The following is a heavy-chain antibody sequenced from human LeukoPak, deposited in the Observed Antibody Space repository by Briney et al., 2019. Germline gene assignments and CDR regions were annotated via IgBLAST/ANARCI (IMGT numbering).Heavy chain of an antibody. Sequence: ASVKVSCKASGYTFTSYGISWVRQAPGQGLEWMGLISAYNGNTNYAQKLQGRVTMTTDASTSTAYMELRSLRSDDTAVYYWARAVGYCSGGSCYPDFDYWGQGTLVTVSS. D-gene: IGHD2-15*01. CDR2: ISAYNGNT. V-gene: IGHV1-18*01. J-gene: IGHJ4*02. CDR3: ARAVGYCSGGSCYPDFDY. CDR1: GYTFTSYG.